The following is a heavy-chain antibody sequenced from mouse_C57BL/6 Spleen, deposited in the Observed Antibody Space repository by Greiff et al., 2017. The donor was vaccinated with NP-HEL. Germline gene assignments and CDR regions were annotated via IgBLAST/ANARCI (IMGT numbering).Heavy chain of an antibody. J-gene: IGHJ2*01. D-gene: IGHD1-1*01. V-gene: IGHV1-69*01. Sequence: QVQLQQPGAELVMPGASVKLSCKASGYTFTSYWMHWVKQRPGQGLEWIGEIDPSDSYTNYNQKFKGKSTLTVDKSSSTAYMQLSSLTSEDSAVYYCARSGYYGSNYFDYWGQGTTLTVSS. CDR2: IDPSDSYT. CDR3: ARSGYYGSNYFDY. CDR1: GYTFTSYW.